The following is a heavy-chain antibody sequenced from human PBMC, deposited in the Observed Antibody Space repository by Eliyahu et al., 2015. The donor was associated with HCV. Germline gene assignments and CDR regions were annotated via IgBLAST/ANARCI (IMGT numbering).Heavy chain of an antibody. CDR1: GFXFSXYW. V-gene: IGHV3-7*01. Sequence: EVQLVESGGGLVQPGGSLRLSCAASGFXFSXYWMSWVRQAPGKGLEWVANIKQDGSEKYYADSVKGRFTISRDNAKNSLYLQMNSLRAEDTAVYYCARVYLDYYDSSGSNRGGAFDIWGQGTMVTVSS. CDR3: ARVYLDYYDSSGSNRGGAFDI. CDR2: IKQDGSEK. J-gene: IGHJ3*02. D-gene: IGHD3-22*01.